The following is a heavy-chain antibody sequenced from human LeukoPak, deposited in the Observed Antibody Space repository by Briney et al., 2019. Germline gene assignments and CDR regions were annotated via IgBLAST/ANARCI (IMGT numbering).Heavy chain of an antibody. CDR2: IYYSGST. CDR3: AREVGVGVHAFDY. V-gene: IGHV4-39*07. D-gene: IGHD3-16*01. Sequence: SETLSLTCTVSGGSTSSTSYYWGWIRQPPGKGLEWIGSIYYSGSTYYNPSLKSRVTISVDTSKNQFSLKLSSVTAADTAVYYCAREVGVGVHAFDYWGQGTLVTVSS. J-gene: IGHJ4*02. CDR1: GGSTSSTSYY.